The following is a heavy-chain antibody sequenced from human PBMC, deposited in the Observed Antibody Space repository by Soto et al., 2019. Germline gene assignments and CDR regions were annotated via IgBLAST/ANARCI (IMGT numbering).Heavy chain of an antibody. J-gene: IGHJ5*02. CDR2: INPKSDDT. V-gene: IGHV1-2*02. D-gene: IGHD4-4*01. CDR3: ARKHSLDYIRWGLDP. Sequence: ASVKVSCKASGYPFSDNQIHWLRRAPGQGLEWMGRINPKSDDTNYAQKFQGRVTMTRDTSIDTAYLELTGLTSGDTATYYCARKHSLDYIRWGLDPWGQGTLVTVS. CDR1: GYPFSDNQ.